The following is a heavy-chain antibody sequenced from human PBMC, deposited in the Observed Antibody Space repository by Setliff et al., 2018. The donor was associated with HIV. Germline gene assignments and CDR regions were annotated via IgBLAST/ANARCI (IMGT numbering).Heavy chain of an antibody. Sequence: PSETLSLTCDVSGFSISSRYYWGWIRQSPGKGLEWIGNIYHTGSSYYNPSLNDRATISLDTSKNQSSLKLNSVTAADTAVYYCARAVLDLVISVYGFWGQGIPVTVSS. CDR3: ARAVLDLVISVYGF. D-gene: IGHD3-22*01. V-gene: IGHV4-38-2*01. J-gene: IGHJ4*02. CDR2: IYHTGSS. CDR1: GFSISSRYY.